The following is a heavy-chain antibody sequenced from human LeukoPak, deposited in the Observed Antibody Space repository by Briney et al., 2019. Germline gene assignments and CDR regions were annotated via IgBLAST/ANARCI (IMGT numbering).Heavy chain of an antibody. D-gene: IGHD2-15*01. CDR3: AKSVAPYCSGGSCFDAFDI. V-gene: IGHV3-23*01. J-gene: IGHJ3*02. CDR1: GFTFSSYW. Sequence: GGSLRLSCAASGFTFSSYWMHWVRQAPGKGLEWVSAISHSGASTYYADSVKSRFTISRDNSKNTLYLQMNSLRAEDTAVYYCAKSVAPYCSGGSCFDAFDIWGQGTMVTVSS. CDR2: ISHSGAST.